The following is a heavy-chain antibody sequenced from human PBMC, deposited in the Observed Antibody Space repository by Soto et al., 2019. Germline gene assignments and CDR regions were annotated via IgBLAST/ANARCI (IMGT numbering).Heavy chain of an antibody. V-gene: IGHV3-11*01. D-gene: IGHD3-3*01. CDR1: GFNFSDYY. Sequence: QVQLVESGGGLVKPGGSLRLSCAASGFNFSDYYMSSIRQAPGKGLAWASYISSTGSTIYYTNSVKGRFTSSRDNAKNSLYRQMNSLRVEDTAVYYCAGGVDFWSGYPNGYMDVWGKGTTVTVSS. CDR2: ISSTGSTI. J-gene: IGHJ6*03. CDR3: AGGVDFWSGYPNGYMDV.